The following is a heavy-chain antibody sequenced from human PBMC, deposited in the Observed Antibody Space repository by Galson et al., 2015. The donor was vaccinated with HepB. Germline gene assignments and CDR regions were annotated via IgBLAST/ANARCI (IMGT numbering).Heavy chain of an antibody. D-gene: IGHD6-13*01. CDR1: GGSISSYY. CDR3: ARVGAAGPPGAFDI. V-gene: IGHV4-59*01. Sequence: QVRLQESGPGLVKPSETLSLTCTVSGGSISSYYWSWIRQPPGKGLEWIGYIYYSGSTNYNPSLESRVTISVDTSKNQFPLKLSSGTAADTAVYYCARVGAAGPPGAFDIWGQGTMVTVSS. J-gene: IGHJ3*02. CDR2: IYYSGST.